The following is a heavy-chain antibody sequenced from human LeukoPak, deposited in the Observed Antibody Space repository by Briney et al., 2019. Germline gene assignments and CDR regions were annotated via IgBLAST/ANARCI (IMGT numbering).Heavy chain of an antibody. J-gene: IGHJ4*02. CDR1: AFTFSNYY. Sequence: SLRLSCAASAFTFSNYYMSWIRQPPGKGLEWVSYISSSSSYTNYADSVKGRFTISRDNAKNSLYLQMNSLRAEDTAVYYCASVRYCSSTSCPPYLDYWGQGTLVTVSS. CDR2: ISSSSSYT. V-gene: IGHV3-11*06. D-gene: IGHD2-2*01. CDR3: ASVRYCSSTSCPPYLDY.